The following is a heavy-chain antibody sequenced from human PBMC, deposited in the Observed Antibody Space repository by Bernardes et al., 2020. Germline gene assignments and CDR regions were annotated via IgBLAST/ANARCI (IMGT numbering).Heavy chain of an antibody. CDR2: ISYDGSNK. Sequence: GGSLRLSCAASGFTFSSYAMHWVRQAPGKGLEWVAVISYDGSNKYYADSVKGRFTISRDNSKNTLYLQMNSLRAEDTAVYYCARDHGPVFTQSPAFDPWGQGTLVTVSS. CDR1: GFTFSSYA. V-gene: IGHV3-30-3*01. CDR3: ARDHGPVFTQSPAFDP. D-gene: IGHD2-21*01. J-gene: IGHJ5*02.